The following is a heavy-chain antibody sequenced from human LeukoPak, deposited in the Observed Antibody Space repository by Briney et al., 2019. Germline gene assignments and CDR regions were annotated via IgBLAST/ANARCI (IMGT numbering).Heavy chain of an antibody. CDR3: GRDLGGRSGY. CDR2: IYSGGST. CDR1: GFTVSSNY. Sequence: PGGSLRLSCAASGFTVSSNYMSWVRQAPGKGLEWVSVIYSGGSTYYADSVKGRFSISRDNAKNTLYLQMNSLRAEDTAVYYCGRDLGGRSGYWGQGTLVTVSS. D-gene: IGHD1-26*01. J-gene: IGHJ4*02. V-gene: IGHV3-53*01.